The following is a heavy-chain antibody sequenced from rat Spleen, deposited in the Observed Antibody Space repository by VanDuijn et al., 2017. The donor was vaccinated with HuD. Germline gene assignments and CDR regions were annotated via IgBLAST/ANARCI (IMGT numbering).Heavy chain of an antibody. CDR2: ITNSGGST. V-gene: IGHV5-27*01. CDR1: GFTFRNYG. D-gene: IGHD1-1*01. Sequence: EVQLVESGGGLVQPGRSLKLSCAASGFTFRNYGMAWVRQAPTKGLEWVASITNSGGSTYYRDSVKGRFNISRDDAKRTLYLQMDSLRSEDTATYYCTTEGDFFSGYLDYWGQGVMVTVSS. CDR3: TTEGDFFSGYLDY. J-gene: IGHJ2*01.